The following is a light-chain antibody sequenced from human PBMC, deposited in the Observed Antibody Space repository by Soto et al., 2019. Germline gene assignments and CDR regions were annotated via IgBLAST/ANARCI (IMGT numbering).Light chain of an antibody. V-gene: IGKV3-11*01. CDR3: QQRSYWLS. CDR2: EAS. Sequence: EIVLTQSLATLSLSPGERATLSCRASQSVSNYLAWYQQKPGQAPRLLIYEASNRASGIPARFSGSGSGTDFTLTISSLEPEDFAVYYCQQRSYWLSFGGGTKVEIK. CDR1: QSVSNY. J-gene: IGKJ4*01.